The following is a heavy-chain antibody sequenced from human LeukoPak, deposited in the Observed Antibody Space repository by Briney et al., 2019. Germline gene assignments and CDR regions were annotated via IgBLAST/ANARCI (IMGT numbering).Heavy chain of an antibody. CDR3: ARESGYSYGTAIYYYYYMDV. Sequence: SSETLSLTCTVSGGSISSYYWSWIRQPPGKGLEWIGYIYYSGSTNYNPSLKSRVTISVDTSKNQFSLKLSSVTAADTAVYYCARESGYSYGTAIYYYYYMDVWGKGTTVTVSS. CDR2: IYYSGST. V-gene: IGHV4-59*01. J-gene: IGHJ6*03. CDR1: GGSISSYY. D-gene: IGHD5-18*01.